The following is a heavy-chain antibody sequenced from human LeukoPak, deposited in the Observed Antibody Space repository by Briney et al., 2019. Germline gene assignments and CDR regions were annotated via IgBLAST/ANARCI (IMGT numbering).Heavy chain of an antibody. CDR2: INPILGIA. CDR1: GYTFTGYY. D-gene: IGHD4-23*01. Sequence: SVKVSCKASGYTFTGYYMHWVRQAPGQGLEWMGWINPILGIANYAQKFQGRVTITADKSTSTAYMELSSLRSEDTAVYYCARDYGGNDYWGQGTLITVSS. CDR3: ARDYGGNDY. J-gene: IGHJ4*02. V-gene: IGHV1-69*10.